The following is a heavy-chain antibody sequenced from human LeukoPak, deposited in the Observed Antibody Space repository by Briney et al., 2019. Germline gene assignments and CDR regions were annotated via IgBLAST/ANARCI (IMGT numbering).Heavy chain of an antibody. CDR3: ARDLYQYSSSSWGYFDY. CDR2: ISGSGGST. D-gene: IGHD6-6*01. J-gene: IGHJ4*02. V-gene: IGHV3-23*01. Sequence: GGSLRLSCAASGFTFSSYSMNWVRQAPGKGLEWVSAISGSGGSTYYADSVKGRFTISRDNSKNTLYLQMNSLRAEDTAVYYCARDLYQYSSSSWGYFDYWGQGTLVTVSS. CDR1: GFTFSSYS.